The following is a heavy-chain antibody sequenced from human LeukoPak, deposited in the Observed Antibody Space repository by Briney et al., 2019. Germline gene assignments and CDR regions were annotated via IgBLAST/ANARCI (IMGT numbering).Heavy chain of an antibody. V-gene: IGHV3-48*02. CDR2: ITTSSGTT. D-gene: IGHD6-25*01. Sequence: PGGSLRLSCAASGFTFSSYGMHWVRQAPGKGLEWISYITTSSGTTYYADSVKGRFTISRDNAKNSLYLQMNSLRDEDTAVYYCARGRLTLDYWGQGTLVTVSS. J-gene: IGHJ4*02. CDR1: GFTFSSYG. CDR3: ARGRLTLDY.